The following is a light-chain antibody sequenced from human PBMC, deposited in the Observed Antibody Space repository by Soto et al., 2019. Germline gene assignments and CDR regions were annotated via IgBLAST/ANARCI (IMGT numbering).Light chain of an antibody. CDR2: GAS. CDR3: QQYGSSPLT. V-gene: IGKV3-20*01. Sequence: DIVLTQSPGTLSLSPGERATLSCRASQSVSSSYLAWYQQKPGQAPRLLIYGASIRATGIPDRFSGSGSGTDFTLTISSLEPEDFAVYYCQQYGSSPLTFGPGTKVDIK. CDR1: QSVSSSY. J-gene: IGKJ3*01.